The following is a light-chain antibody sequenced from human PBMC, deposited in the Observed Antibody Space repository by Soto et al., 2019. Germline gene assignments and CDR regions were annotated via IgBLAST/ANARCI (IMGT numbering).Light chain of an antibody. V-gene: IGLV2-8*01. CDR1: KNDIGVYDF. CDR3: ESYAGSNTYV. J-gene: IGLJ1*01. CDR2: EVV. Sequence: QSVLTQPPSASGSPVQSVTISCTGTKNDIGVYDFVSWYQHHPGKAPRLIIYEVVQRPSGVPDRFSGSKSGNTASLTVSGLQAAEEADYFCESYAGSNTYVFGSGTKVTVL.